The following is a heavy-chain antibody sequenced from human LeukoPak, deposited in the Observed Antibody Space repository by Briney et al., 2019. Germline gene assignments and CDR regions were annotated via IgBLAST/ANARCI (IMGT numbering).Heavy chain of an antibody. CDR3: ARDKADYGGSSERGAHSRNYYYYYMDV. V-gene: IGHV1-69*05. Sequence: SVKVSCKASGGTFSSYAISWVRQAPGQGLEWMGGIIPIFGTANYAQKFQGRVTITTDESTSTAYMELSSLRSEDTAVYYCARDKADYGGSSERGAHSRNYYYYYMDVWGKGTTVTVSS. J-gene: IGHJ6*03. CDR1: GGTFSSYA. D-gene: IGHD4-23*01. CDR2: IIPIFGTA.